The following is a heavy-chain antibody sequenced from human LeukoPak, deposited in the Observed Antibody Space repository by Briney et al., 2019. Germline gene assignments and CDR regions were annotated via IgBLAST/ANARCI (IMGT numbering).Heavy chain of an antibody. J-gene: IGHJ4*02. Sequence: GGSLRLFCAASGFTFSDYYMSWIRQAPGKGLEWVSYISSSGSTIYYADSVRGRFTISRDNAKNSLYLQMNSLRAKDTAVYYCAREISGERTYYFDYWGQGTLVTVSS. CDR1: GFTFSDYY. CDR3: AREISGERTYYFDY. V-gene: IGHV3-11*01. D-gene: IGHD1-26*01. CDR2: ISSSGSTI.